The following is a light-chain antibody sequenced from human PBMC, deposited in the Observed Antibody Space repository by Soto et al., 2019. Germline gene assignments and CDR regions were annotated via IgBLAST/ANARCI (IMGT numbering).Light chain of an antibody. J-gene: IGLJ1*01. Sequence: QSALSHPASVSGSPGHSITISCTGTSSDVGSYNLVSWYQQHPGKAPKLMIYEGSKRPSGVSNRFSGSKSGNTASLTISGLQAEDEADYYCCSYAGSRTYVFGTGTRSPS. CDR2: EGS. V-gene: IGLV2-23*01. CDR1: SSDVGSYNL. CDR3: CSYAGSRTYV.